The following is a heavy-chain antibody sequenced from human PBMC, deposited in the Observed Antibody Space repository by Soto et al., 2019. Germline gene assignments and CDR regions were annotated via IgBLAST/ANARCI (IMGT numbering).Heavy chain of an antibody. V-gene: IGHV1-18*01. CDR3: ARDLDGSGSYYTDY. J-gene: IGHJ4*02. CDR1: GYTFTNCG. CDR2: ISPYKGNT. Sequence: ASVKVSCKASGYTFTNCGIAWVRQAPGQGLEWMGWISPYKGNTHYAQKFQGRVTMTTDTSTSTAYMELRSLRSDDTAVYYCARDLDGSGSYYTDYWGPGTLVTVSS. D-gene: IGHD3-10*01.